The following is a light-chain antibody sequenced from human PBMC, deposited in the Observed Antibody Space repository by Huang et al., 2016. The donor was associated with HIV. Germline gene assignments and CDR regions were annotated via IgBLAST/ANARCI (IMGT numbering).Light chain of an antibody. CDR2: VTS. CDR1: QGIRND. V-gene: IGKV1-6*01. CDR3: LQTYTYPWT. Sequence: AIQMTQSPASLSASVGDRVTITCRASQGIRNDLAWYQQRLGKAPKLLVSVTSHLQSGVPSRFSGIGSGTHFTLTISSLQPEDFATYYCLQTYTYPWTFGRGTKVEI. J-gene: IGKJ1*01.